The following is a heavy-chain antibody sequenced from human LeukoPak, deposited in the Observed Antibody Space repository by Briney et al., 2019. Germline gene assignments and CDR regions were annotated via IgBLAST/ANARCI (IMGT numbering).Heavy chain of an antibody. CDR3: ARQYCSSTSCYQGFDP. V-gene: IGHV1-69*01. Sequence: SVKVSCKASGGTFSSYAISWVRQAPGQGLEWMGGIIPIFGTANYAQKFQGRVTITADESTSTAYMELSSLRSEDTAVYYCARQYCSSTSCYQGFDPWGQGTLVTVSS. J-gene: IGHJ5*02. CDR2: IIPIFGTA. D-gene: IGHD2-2*01. CDR1: GGTFSSYA.